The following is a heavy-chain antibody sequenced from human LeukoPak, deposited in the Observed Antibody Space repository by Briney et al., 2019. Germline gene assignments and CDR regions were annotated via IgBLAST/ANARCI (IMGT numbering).Heavy chain of an antibody. Sequence: ASVKVSCKASGYTFTSYDINWVRQATGQGHEWMGWMNPNRGNTGYSQKVQRRVTMTRNPSISTAYLELSSLKSDDTAVYYCARGYRVPRIVVVLRYPFDPWGQGTPVTVSS. CDR1: GYTFTSYD. CDR3: ARGYRVPRIVVVLRYPFDP. CDR2: MNPNRGNT. V-gene: IGHV1-8*01. J-gene: IGHJ5*02. D-gene: IGHD3-22*01.